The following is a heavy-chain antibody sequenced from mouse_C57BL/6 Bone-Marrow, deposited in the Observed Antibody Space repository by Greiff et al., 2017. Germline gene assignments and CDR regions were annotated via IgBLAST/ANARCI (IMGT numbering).Heavy chain of an antibody. V-gene: IGHV8-8*01. Sequence: LQQSGPGILQPSQTLSLTCSFSGFSLSTFGMGVGWIRQPSGKGLEWLAHIWWDDDKYYNPALKSRLTISKDTSKNQVFLKIANVDTADTATYYCARIPLITTGDAMDYWGQGTSDTVSS. J-gene: IGHJ4*01. CDR1: GFSLSTFGMG. CDR2: IWWDDDK. CDR3: ARIPLITTGDAMDY. D-gene: IGHD1-1*01.